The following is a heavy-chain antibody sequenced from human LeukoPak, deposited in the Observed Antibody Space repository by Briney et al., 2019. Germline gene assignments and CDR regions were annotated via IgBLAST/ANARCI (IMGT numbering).Heavy chain of an antibody. CDR1: GYTFTSYG. CDR3: ARGAAMNRRDGYNFNDYYYMDV. J-gene: IGHJ6*03. Sequence: GASVKVSCKASGYTFTSYGISWVRQAPGQGLEWMGWISAYNGNTNYAQKLQGRVTMTTDTSTSTAYMELRSLRSDDTAVYYCARGAAMNRRDGYNFNDYYYMDVWGKGTTVTVSS. D-gene: IGHD5-24*01. CDR2: ISAYNGNT. V-gene: IGHV1-18*01.